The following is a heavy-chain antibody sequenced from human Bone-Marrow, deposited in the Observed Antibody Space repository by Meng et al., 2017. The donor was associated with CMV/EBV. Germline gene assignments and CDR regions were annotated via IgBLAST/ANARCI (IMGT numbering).Heavy chain of an antibody. V-gene: IGHV1-8*01. J-gene: IGHJ5*02. CDR2: MNPNSGNT. D-gene: IGHD3-10*01. CDR1: GYAFTSYD. Sequence: ASVKVSCKAYGYAFTSYDINWVRQATGQGLEWMGWMNPNSGNTAYAPKFQGRLTMTRNTSINTAYMDLSSLRSEDTAIYYCTRGRGSTHKGNWFDPWGQRTLVTASS. CDR3: TRGRGSTHKGNWFDP.